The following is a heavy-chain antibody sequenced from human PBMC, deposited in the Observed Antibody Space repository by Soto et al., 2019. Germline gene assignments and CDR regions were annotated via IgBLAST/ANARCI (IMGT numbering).Heavy chain of an antibody. V-gene: IGHV3-30*18. CDR2: ISYDGSNK. J-gene: IGHJ6*02. CDR3: AKDGLDGSGSYYNLYYYYGMDV. Sequence: QVQLVESGGGVVQPGRSLRLYCAASGFTFSSYGMHWVRQAPGKGLEWVAVISYDGSNKYYADSVKGRFTISRDNSKNTLYLQMNSLRAEDTAVYYCAKDGLDGSGSYYNLYYYYGMDVWGQGTTVTVSS. D-gene: IGHD3-10*01. CDR1: GFTFSSYG.